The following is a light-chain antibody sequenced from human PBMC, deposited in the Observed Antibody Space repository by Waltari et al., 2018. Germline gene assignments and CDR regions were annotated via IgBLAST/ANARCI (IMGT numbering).Light chain of an antibody. CDR3: CSYAGTYTLV. CDR2: DVS. CDR1: TSSVGGYHC. V-gene: IGLV2-11*01. Sequence: QSALTQPRSVSGSPGPSVTISCPGTTSSVGGYHCLSWYQQHPSKAPKLMISDVSKRPSGVPDRFSGSKSGNTASLTISGLQADDEAEYYCCSYAGTYTLVFGGGTKLTVL. J-gene: IGLJ2*01.